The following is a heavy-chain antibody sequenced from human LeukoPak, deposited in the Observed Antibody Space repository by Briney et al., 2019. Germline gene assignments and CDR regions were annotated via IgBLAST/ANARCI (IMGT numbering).Heavy chain of an antibody. CDR3: ARGPICSGGSCYSYYYYMDV. D-gene: IGHD2-15*01. CDR1: GGSFSGYY. J-gene: IGHJ6*03. Sequence: PSETLSLTCAVYGGSFSGYYWSWIRQPPGKGLEWIGEINHSGSTNYNPSLKSRVTTSVDTSKNQFSLKLSSVTAADTAVYYCARGPICSGGSCYSYYYYMDVWGKGTTVTVSS. V-gene: IGHV4-34*01. CDR2: INHSGST.